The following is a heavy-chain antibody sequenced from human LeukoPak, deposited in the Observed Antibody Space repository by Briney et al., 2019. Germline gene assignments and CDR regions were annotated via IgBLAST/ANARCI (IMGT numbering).Heavy chain of an antibody. Sequence: GGSLRLSCVVSGITLSDYYMSWIRQAPGKGLEWISYISDSGNTIKYADSVEGRFTTSRDNAKNSLYLQMNSLRAEDTAVYYCAPDRDGFRDWGRGTLVTVSS. J-gene: IGHJ4*02. D-gene: IGHD5-24*01. CDR1: GITLSDYY. V-gene: IGHV3-11*01. CDR3: APDRDGFRD. CDR2: ISDSGNTI.